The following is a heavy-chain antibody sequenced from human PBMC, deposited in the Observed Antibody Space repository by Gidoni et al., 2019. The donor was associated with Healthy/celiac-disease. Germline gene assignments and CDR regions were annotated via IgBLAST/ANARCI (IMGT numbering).Heavy chain of an antibody. V-gene: IGHV4-34*01. J-gene: IGHJ2*01. CDR2: INHSGST. CDR3: ARARRTYSSSSYRLLGWYFDL. Sequence: QVQLQQWGAGLLKPSETQSLTCAVYGGSFSGYYWRWIRQPPGKGLEWIGEINHSGSTNYNPSLKSRVTISVDTSKNQFSLKLSSVTAADTAVYYCARARRTYSSSSYRLLGWYFDLWGRGTLVTVSS. D-gene: IGHD6-6*01. CDR1: GGSFSGYY.